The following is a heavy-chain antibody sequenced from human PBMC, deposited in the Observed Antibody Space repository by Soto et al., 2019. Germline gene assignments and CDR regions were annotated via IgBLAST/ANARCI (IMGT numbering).Heavy chain of an antibody. CDR2: ISSSSSTI. D-gene: IGHD3-3*01. Sequence: GGSLRLSCGASGFTFSGYSRNWVRQAPGKGLEWVSYISSSSSTIYYADSVKGRFTISRDNAKNSLYLQMNSLRDEDTAVYYCARESRFLEWLSLNWFDPWGQGTLVTVSS. J-gene: IGHJ5*02. V-gene: IGHV3-48*02. CDR1: GFTFSGYS. CDR3: ARESRFLEWLSLNWFDP.